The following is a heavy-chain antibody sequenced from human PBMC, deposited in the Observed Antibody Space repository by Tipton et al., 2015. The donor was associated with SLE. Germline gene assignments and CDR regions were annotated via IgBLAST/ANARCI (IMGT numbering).Heavy chain of an antibody. CDR1: GGSISSYY. Sequence: TLSLTCTVSGGSISSYYWSWIRQPPGKGLEWIGYIYYSGSTSYNPSLKSRVTLSVDTSKNQFSLKLSSVTAADTAVYYCARDRGGDDFWSGLGFYFDYWGQGTLVTVSS. CDR3: ARDRGGDDFWSGLGFYFDY. CDR2: IYYSGST. D-gene: IGHD3-3*01. V-gene: IGHV4-59*01. J-gene: IGHJ4*02.